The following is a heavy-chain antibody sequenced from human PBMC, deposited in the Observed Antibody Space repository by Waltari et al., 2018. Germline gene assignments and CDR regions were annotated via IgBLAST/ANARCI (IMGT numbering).Heavy chain of an antibody. CDR1: GGSISSSSYS. CDR2: IYYSGST. CDR3: ARGGAVVAATPVSELDY. Sequence: QLQLQESGPGLVKPSETLSLTCTVSGGSISSSSYSCGWIRQPPRKGLEWIGSIYYSGSTYYNLSLKSRVTISVDTSKNQFSLKLSSVTAADTAVYYCARGGAVVAATPVSELDYWGQGTLVTVSS. D-gene: IGHD2-15*01. V-gene: IGHV4-39*07. J-gene: IGHJ4*02.